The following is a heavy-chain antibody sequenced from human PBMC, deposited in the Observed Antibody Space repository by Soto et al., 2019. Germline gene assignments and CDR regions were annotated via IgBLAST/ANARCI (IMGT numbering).Heavy chain of an antibody. D-gene: IGHD2-2*01. CDR1: GFTVSSSW. Sequence: EVQLVESGGGLVQPGGSLRLSCAASGFTVSSSWMSWVRQAPGKGLEWVANIKQDGSEKYYVDSVKGRFTISRDNAKNALYLQMNSLRAEDTAVYYCARGRGCSTSCHNFDYWGQGTLVTVSS. J-gene: IGHJ4*02. V-gene: IGHV3-7*01. CDR2: IKQDGSEK. CDR3: ARGRGCSTSCHNFDY.